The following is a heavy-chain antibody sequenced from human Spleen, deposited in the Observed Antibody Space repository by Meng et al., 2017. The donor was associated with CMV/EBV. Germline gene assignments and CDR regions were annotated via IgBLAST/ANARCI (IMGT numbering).Heavy chain of an antibody. Sequence: GESLKISCAASGFTFSNFGMHWVRQAPGKGLEWVAFIRYDGSNTYYADSVKGRFTISRDNSKNTLYLQMNSLRAEDTAVYYCAKDRSSGYTTLDYWGQGTLVTVSS. CDR3: AKDRSSGYTTLDY. D-gene: IGHD3-22*01. CDR1: GFTFSNFG. V-gene: IGHV3-30*02. CDR2: IRYDGSNT. J-gene: IGHJ4*02.